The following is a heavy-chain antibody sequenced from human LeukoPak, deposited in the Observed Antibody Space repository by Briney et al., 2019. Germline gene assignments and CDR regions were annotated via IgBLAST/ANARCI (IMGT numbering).Heavy chain of an antibody. J-gene: IGHJ4*02. CDR2: ISGSGGSR. D-gene: IGHD3-10*01. V-gene: IGHV3-23*01. Sequence: GGSPRLSCAASEFIFSGYWMNWVRQAPGKGLEWVSAISGSGGSRYYADSVKGRFTISRDNSKNTLYLQMNSLRAEDTAVYYCAKGVVWFGESFDYWGQGTLVTVSS. CDR1: EFIFSGYW. CDR3: AKGVVWFGESFDY.